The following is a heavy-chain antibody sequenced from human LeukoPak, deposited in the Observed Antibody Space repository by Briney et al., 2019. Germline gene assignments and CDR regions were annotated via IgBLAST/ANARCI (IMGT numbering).Heavy chain of an antibody. CDR1: GFTFSSYW. Sequence: PGGSLRLSCAASGFTFSSYWMSWVRQAPGKGLEWVANIQQDGSEKHYVDSVKGRLTISRDNAKNSLDLQMNSLRAEDTAVYYCARDGELGSPADAFDIWGQGTMVTVSS. J-gene: IGHJ3*02. D-gene: IGHD1-26*01. V-gene: IGHV3-7*01. CDR2: IQQDGSEK. CDR3: ARDGELGSPADAFDI.